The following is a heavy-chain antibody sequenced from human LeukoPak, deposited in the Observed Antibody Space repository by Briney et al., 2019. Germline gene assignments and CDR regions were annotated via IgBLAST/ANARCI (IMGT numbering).Heavy chain of an antibody. J-gene: IGHJ3*02. D-gene: IGHD2-21*02. CDR3: STLVTTSAFDI. V-gene: IGHV3-23*01. CDR2: ISGSGHST. Sequence: PGGSLRLSCAASGFIFRTFAMSWVRQAPGKGLEWVSAISGSGHSTYYADSVKGRFAISRDNSNNTLFPQMNSLRAEDTARYYCSTLVTTSAFDIWGQGTVVAVSS. CDR1: GFIFRTFA.